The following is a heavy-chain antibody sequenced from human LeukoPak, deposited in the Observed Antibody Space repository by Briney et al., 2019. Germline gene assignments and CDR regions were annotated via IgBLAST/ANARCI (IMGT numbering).Heavy chain of an antibody. Sequence: SETLSLTCTVSGGSISSYYWSWIRQPAGKGLEWIGRIYPSESTNYSPSLKSRVAMSIDTSKRQFSLKLNSVTAADTAVYYCAREDYDGSAADYWGQGTLVTVSS. D-gene: IGHD3-10*01. CDR3: AREDYDGSAADY. CDR1: GGSISSYY. J-gene: IGHJ4*02. V-gene: IGHV4-4*07. CDR2: IYPSEST.